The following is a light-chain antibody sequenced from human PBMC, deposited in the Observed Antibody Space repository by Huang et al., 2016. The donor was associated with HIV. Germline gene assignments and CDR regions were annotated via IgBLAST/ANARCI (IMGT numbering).Light chain of an antibody. CDR1: QGISNS. CDR2: PAS. J-gene: IGKJ1*01. V-gene: IGKV1-NL1*01. CDR3: QQHFSTPWT. Sequence: DIQMTQSPSSLSASVGDRVTVTCRASQGISNSLAWYQQKPGKAPKLLLSPASRLQSGVPSRFSGSGSGTDYTLTISSLQPEDFATYYCQQHFSTPWTFGQGTRVEIK.